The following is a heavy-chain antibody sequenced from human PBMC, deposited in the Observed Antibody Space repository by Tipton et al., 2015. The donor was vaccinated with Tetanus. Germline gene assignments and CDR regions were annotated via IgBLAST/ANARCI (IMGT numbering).Heavy chain of an antibody. CDR2: IGDPRTVI. V-gene: IGHV3-11*01. J-gene: IGHJ6*02. CDR3: AKYDSSDFGGYYGLDV. D-gene: IGHD3-22*01. Sequence: GSLRLSCATSGFPFHSYHMAWVRQAPGKGLEWISYIGDPRTVIQYADSVKGRFTISRDDANNSLHLQMGSLRADDTAVYYCAKYDSSDFGGYYGLDVWGQGTTVTVS. CDR1: GFPFHSYH.